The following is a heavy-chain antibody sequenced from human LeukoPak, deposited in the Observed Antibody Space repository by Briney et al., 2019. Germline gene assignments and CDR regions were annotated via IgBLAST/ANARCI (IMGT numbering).Heavy chain of an antibody. V-gene: IGHV3-23*01. J-gene: IGHJ4*02. CDR1: GFTFSSCA. CDR2: ISGSGGST. CDR3: AKVYPPAVEDRLFLAVASVDY. Sequence: GGSLRLSCAASGFTFSSCAMSWVRQAPGKGLEWVSAISGSGGSTYYADSVKGRFTISRDNSKNTLYLQMNSLRAEDTAVYYCAKVYPPAVEDRLFLAVASVDYWGQGTLVTVSS. D-gene: IGHD6-19*01.